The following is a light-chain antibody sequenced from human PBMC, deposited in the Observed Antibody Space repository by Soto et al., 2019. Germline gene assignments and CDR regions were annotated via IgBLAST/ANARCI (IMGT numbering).Light chain of an antibody. CDR3: NSYTSSSTVV. Sequence: QSVLTQPASVSGSPGQSITISCTGTSSDVGGYNYVSWYQQYPGKAPKLMIYEVSNRPSGVSNRFSGSKSGNTASLTISGLQGEDEADYYCNSYTSSSTVVFGGGTQLTVL. V-gene: IGLV2-14*01. CDR2: EVS. J-gene: IGLJ2*01. CDR1: SSDVGGYNY.